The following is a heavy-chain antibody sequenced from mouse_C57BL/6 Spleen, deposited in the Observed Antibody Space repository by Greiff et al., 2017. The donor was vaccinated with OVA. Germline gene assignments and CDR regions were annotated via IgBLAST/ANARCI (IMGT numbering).Heavy chain of an antibody. CDR1: GYTFTSYW. CDR3: AREGNYGNPFAY. J-gene: IGHJ3*01. D-gene: IGHD2-1*01. V-gene: IGHV1-69*01. CDR2: IDPSDSYT. Sequence: QVQLKQPGAELVMPGASVKLSCKASGYTFTSYWMHWVKQRPGQGLEWIGEIDPSDSYTKYNQKFKGKATLTVDKSSSTAYMQLSSLTSEDSAVYYCAREGNYGNPFAYWGQGTLVTVSA.